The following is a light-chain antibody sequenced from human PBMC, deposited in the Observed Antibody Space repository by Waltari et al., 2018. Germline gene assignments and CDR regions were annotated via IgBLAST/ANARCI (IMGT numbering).Light chain of an antibody. V-gene: IGLV2-14*03. CDR1: SSDVGGYTY. CDR2: DVT. CDR3: SSYTSSSTWV. J-gene: IGLJ3*02. Sequence: QSALTQPASVSGSPGQSITISCTGTSSDVGGYTYVSWYQQHPGKAPKLMIYDVTTRPSGFSNRLSGSKSVNTASLTISGLQAEDEADYYCSSYTSSSTWVFGGGTKLTVL.